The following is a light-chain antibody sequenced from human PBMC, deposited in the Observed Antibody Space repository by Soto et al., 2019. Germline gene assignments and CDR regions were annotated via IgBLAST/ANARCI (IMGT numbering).Light chain of an antibody. CDR3: GAWDGGLSAFV. Sequence: QSVLTQPPSVSAAPGRTVTISCSGSSSNIGNSFVSWYQQLPGTAPRLLIYDNNERPSGIPHRFSGSKSGTSATLGITGLQTGDEADYYCGAWDGGLSAFVFGTGTKLTVL. CDR2: DNN. V-gene: IGLV1-51*01. CDR1: SSNIGNSF. J-gene: IGLJ1*01.